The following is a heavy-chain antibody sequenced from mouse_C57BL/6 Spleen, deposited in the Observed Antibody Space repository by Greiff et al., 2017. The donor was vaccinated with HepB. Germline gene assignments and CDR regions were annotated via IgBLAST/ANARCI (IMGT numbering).Heavy chain of an antibody. J-gene: IGHJ2*01. V-gene: IGHV5-16*01. CDR2: INYDGSST. CDR3: ARGGWDGDYFDY. Sequence: EVQWVESEGGLVQPGSSMKLSCTASGFTFSDYYMAWVRQVPEKGLEWVANINYDGSSTYYLDSLKSRFIISRDNAKNILYLQMSSLKSEDTATYYCARGGWDGDYFDYWGQGTTLTVSS. CDR1: GFTFSDYY. D-gene: IGHD4-1*01.